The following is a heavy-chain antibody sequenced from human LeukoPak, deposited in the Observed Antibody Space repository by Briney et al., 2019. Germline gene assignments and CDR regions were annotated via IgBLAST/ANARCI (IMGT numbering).Heavy chain of an antibody. CDR1: GYTFTSYG. Sequence: GASVKVSCKASGYTFTSYGISWVRQAPGQGLEWMGWISAYNSNTNYAQKLQGRVTMTTDTSTSTAYMELRSLRSDDTAVYYCARDHACSSTSCYVYYGMDVWGQGTTVTVSS. V-gene: IGHV1-18*01. CDR3: ARDHACSSTSCYVYYGMDV. CDR2: ISAYNSNT. D-gene: IGHD2-2*01. J-gene: IGHJ6*02.